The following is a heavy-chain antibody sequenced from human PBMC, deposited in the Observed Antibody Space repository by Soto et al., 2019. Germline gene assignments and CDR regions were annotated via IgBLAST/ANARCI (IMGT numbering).Heavy chain of an antibody. D-gene: IGHD4-17*01. CDR2: ISYDGSNK. V-gene: IGHV3-30*18. CDR3: AKDINPDYGGCGGYYYYGMDV. J-gene: IGHJ6*02. CDR1: GFTFSSYG. Sequence: GGSLRLSCAASGFTFSSYGMHWVRQAPGKGLQWVAVISYDGSNKYYADSVNGRFTTSRDNSKNTLYLQMNSLRAEDTAVYCCAKDINPDYGGCGGYYYYGMDVWGQGTTVTVCS.